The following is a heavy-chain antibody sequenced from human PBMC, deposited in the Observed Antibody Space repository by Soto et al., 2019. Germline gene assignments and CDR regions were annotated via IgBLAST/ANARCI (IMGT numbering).Heavy chain of an antibody. V-gene: IGHV1-69*06. D-gene: IGHD5-18*01. CDR3: ARGQLWSDC. J-gene: IGHJ5*01. CDR2: IIPLFGTL. Sequence: GASVKVSCKFSGGTFSSYAVSWVRQAPGQGLEWMGGIIPLFGTLDYAQQFQGRVTLTADNSTNTAFLEMNNLSSEATAVYYCARGQLWSDCWGQGTLVTVSS. CDR1: GGTFSSYA.